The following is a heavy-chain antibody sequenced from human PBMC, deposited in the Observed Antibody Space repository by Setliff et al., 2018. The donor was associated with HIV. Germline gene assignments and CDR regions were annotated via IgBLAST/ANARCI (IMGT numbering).Heavy chain of an antibody. D-gene: IGHD2-2*01. Sequence: PSETLSLTCTVSGGSISSYYWSWIRQPPGEGLEWIGYIYYSGSTNYNPSLKSRVTISVDTSKNQFSLKLSSVTAADTAVYYCARDLLGYCSSTSCHSHYMDVWGKGTTVTVSS. CDR2: IYYSGST. J-gene: IGHJ6*03. CDR1: GGSISSYY. CDR3: ARDLLGYCSSTSCHSHYMDV. V-gene: IGHV4-59*01.